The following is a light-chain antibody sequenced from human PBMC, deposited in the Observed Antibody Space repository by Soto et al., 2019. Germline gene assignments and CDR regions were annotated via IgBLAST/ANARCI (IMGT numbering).Light chain of an antibody. J-gene: IGLJ1*01. CDR3: NSYTSNNTYV. CDR1: SSDVGAFNY. V-gene: IGLV2-14*03. CDR2: DVS. Sequence: SVLTQPASVSGSPGQAITTSCSGTSSDVGAFNYVSWYQQHPGKAPKLMIYDVSNRPSGVSNRFSGSKSGNTASLTISGLRAEDEADYYCNSYTSNNTYVFGTGTKAPS.